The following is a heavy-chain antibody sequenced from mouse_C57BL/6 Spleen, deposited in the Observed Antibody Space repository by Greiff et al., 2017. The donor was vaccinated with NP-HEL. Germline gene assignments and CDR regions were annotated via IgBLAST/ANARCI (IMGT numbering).Heavy chain of an antibody. CDR1: GFTFTDYY. J-gene: IGHJ2*01. CDR3: ARFGYDYFDY. D-gene: IGHD2-3*01. CDR2: IRNKANGYTT. Sequence: EVKVEESGGGLVQPGGSLSLSCAASGFTFTDYYMSWVRQPPGKALEWLGFIRNKANGYTTEYSASVKGRFTISRDNSQSILYLQMNALRAEDSATYYCARFGYDYFDYWGQGTTLTVSS. V-gene: IGHV7-3*01.